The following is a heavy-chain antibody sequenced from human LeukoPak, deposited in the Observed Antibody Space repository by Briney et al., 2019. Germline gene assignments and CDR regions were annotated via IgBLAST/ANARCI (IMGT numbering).Heavy chain of an antibody. J-gene: IGHJ4*02. CDR2: ISGSGGST. CDR1: GFTFSSYA. D-gene: IGHD5-18*01. Sequence: GGSLRLSCAASGFTFSSYAMSWVRQAPGKGLEWVSAISGSGGSTYYADSVKGRFTISRDNSKNTLYLQMNSLRAADTAVYYCAKEERGYSYGYLEPFDYWGQGTLVTVSS. CDR3: AKEERGYSYGYLEPFDY. V-gene: IGHV3-23*01.